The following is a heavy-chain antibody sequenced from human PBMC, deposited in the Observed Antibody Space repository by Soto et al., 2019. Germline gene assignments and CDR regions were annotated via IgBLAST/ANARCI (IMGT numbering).Heavy chain of an antibody. Sequence: PSETLSLTCDVSGGSIDNSHSFWGCFRQPPGKGLEFIGSVYYSGGAYYSPSLKSRVTVSVDTSKNQLSLRVNSVTAADTAVYYCARESLLRRDGYNYAFDYWGQGTLVTVSS. D-gene: IGHD5-12*01. CDR1: GGSIDNSHSF. V-gene: IGHV4-39*07. CDR3: ARESLLRRDGYNYAFDY. J-gene: IGHJ4*02. CDR2: VYYSGGA.